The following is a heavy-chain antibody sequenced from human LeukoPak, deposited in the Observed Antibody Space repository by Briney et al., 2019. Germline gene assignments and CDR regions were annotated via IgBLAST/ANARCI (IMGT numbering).Heavy chain of an antibody. CDR2: IYYSGST. D-gene: IGHD4-23*01. J-gene: IGHJ4*02. CDR3: ARGDDYDGGFDY. V-gene: IGHV4-38-2*02. Sequence: SETLSLTCTVSGYSISSGYYWGWIRQPPGKGLEWIGSIYYSGSTYYNPSLKSRVTISVDTSKNQFSLKLSSVTAADTAVYYCARGDDYDGGFDYWGQGTLVTVSS. CDR1: GYSISSGYY.